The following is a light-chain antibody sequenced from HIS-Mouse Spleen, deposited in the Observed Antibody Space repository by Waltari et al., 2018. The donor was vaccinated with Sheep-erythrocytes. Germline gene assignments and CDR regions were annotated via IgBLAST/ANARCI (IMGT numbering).Light chain of an antibody. CDR3: QAWDSSTAV. V-gene: IGLV3-10*01. CDR1: ALPKKS. CDR2: EDS. Sequence: SYELTQPPSVSVSPGQTARITCSGDALPKKSAYWYQQKSGQAPVLVIYEDSKRPSGIPERFSGSTSGTMATLTISGAQVEDEADYYCQAWDSSTAVFGGGTKLTVL. J-gene: IGLJ2*01.